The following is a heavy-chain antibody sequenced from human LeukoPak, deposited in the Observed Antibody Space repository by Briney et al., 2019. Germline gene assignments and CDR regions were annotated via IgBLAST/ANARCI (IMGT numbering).Heavy chain of an antibody. CDR1: GGTISSCGYS. Sequence: SETLSLTCAVSGGTISSCGYSWSCIRQPPGKGLEWIRYLDHTGSTYYNPSLKSRVTISVDRSKNQFSLKLSSVSAADTAVYYCARSSMVRGVSIYYFDYWGQGTLVTVSS. D-gene: IGHD3-10*01. CDR2: LDHTGST. CDR3: ARSSMVRGVSIYYFDY. J-gene: IGHJ4*01. V-gene: IGHV4-30-2*01.